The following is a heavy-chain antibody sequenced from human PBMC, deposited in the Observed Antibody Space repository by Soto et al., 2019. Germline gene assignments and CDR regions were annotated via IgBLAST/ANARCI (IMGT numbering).Heavy chain of an antibody. CDR3: ARDLDSSGYFDY. V-gene: IGHV3-30-3*01. CDR1: GFTFSSYA. J-gene: IGHJ4*02. Sequence: GGTLRLSCAASGFTFSSYAMHWVRQAPGKGLEWVAVISYDGSNKYYADSVKGRFTISRDNSKNTLYLQMNSLRAEDTAVYYCARDLDSSGYFDYWGQGTLVSVSS. D-gene: IGHD6-19*01. CDR2: ISYDGSNK.